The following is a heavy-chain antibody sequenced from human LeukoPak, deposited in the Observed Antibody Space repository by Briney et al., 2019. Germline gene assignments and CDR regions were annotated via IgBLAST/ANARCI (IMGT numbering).Heavy chain of an antibody. CDR2: INPNSGGT. CDR1: GGTFSSYA. V-gene: IGHV1-2*04. CDR3: ARSRDGDYYGMDV. D-gene: IGHD4-17*01. Sequence: GASVKVSCKASGGTFSSYAISWVRQAPGQGLEWMGWINPNSGGTNYAQKFQGWVTMTRDTSISTAYMELSRLRSDDTAVYYCARSRDGDYYGMDVWGKGTTVTVSS. J-gene: IGHJ6*04.